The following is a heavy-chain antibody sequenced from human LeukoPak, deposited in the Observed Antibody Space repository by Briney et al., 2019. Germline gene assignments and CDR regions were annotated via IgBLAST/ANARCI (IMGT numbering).Heavy chain of an antibody. D-gene: IGHD4-17*01. CDR1: GDSVSSNSAA. J-gene: IGHJ4*02. Sequence: SQTLSLTCAISGDSVSSNSAAWNWIRQSPSRGLEWPGRTYYRSRWYNDYAVSVRSRIIINSDTSKNQFSLLLNSVTPEDTAVYCCARGPISYGDYGFDYWGQGTLVTVSS. CDR2: TYYRSRWYN. V-gene: IGHV6-1*01. CDR3: ARGPISYGDYGFDY.